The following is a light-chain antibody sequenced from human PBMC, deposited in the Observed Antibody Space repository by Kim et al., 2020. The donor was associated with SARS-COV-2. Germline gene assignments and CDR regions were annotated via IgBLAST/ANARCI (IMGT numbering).Light chain of an antibody. CDR1: SLRSYY. Sequence: LGQTVRITYQGDSLRSYYASWYQQKPGQAPVLVIYGKNNRPSGIPDRFSGSSSGNTASLTITGAQAEDEADYYCNSRDSSGNHLVFGGGTKVTVL. V-gene: IGLV3-19*01. CDR3: NSRDSSGNHLV. CDR2: GKN. J-gene: IGLJ2*01.